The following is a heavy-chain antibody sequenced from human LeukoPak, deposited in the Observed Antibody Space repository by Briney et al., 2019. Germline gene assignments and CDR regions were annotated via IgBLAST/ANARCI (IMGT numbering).Heavy chain of an antibody. CDR2: IYYSGST. J-gene: IGHJ2*01. D-gene: IGHD3-16*01. CDR1: GGSISSYY. Sequence: SETLSLTCTVSGGSISSYYWTWIRQPPGKGLEWIGYIYYSGSTNYNPSLRSRLTISVDPSKNQFSLKLTSATAADTAVYYCARAPWGFWYFDLWGRGTLVTVSS. V-gene: IGHV4-59*01. CDR3: ARAPWGFWYFDL.